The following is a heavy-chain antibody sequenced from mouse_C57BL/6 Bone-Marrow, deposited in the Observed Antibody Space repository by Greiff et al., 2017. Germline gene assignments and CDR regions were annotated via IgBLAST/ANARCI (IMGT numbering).Heavy chain of an antibody. D-gene: IGHD1-1*01. CDR1: GYTFTTYP. V-gene: IGHV1-47*01. CDR2: FHPYNDDT. J-gene: IGHJ1*03. Sequence: VQLQQSGAELVKPGASVKMSCKASGYTFTTYPMEWMKQNHGKSLEWIGNFHPYNDDTKYNEKFKGKATLPVEKSSSTVYLELSRLNSDDSAVFYCARSPDYYGSGNWYFDVWGTGTTVTVSS. CDR3: ARSPDYYGSGNWYFDV.